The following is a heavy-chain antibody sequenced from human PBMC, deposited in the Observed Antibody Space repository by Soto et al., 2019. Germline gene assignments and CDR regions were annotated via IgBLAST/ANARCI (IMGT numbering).Heavy chain of an antibody. J-gene: IGHJ4*02. CDR1: GFAFSGYS. CDR2: ISSSSTYT. V-gene: IGHV3-21*03. Sequence: PGGSLILSCVASGFAFSGYSMNWVRQAPGKGLEWVSSISSSSTYTYYGDSVRGRFTISRDNGKKSLYLQMNSLRVDDTAVYYCARGPSTAVPDYWGQGXLVTVSS. CDR3: ARGPSTAVPDY. D-gene: IGHD6-13*01.